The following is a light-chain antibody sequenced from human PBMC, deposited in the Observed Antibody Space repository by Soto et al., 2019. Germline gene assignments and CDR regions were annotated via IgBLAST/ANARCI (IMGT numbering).Light chain of an antibody. CDR1: QSVSSY. J-gene: IGKJ1*01. CDR2: GAS. CDR3: QQYCSSSRT. V-gene: IGKV3-20*01. Sequence: EIVLTQSPGTLSFSPGERATLSCRASQSVSSYLAWYQQKPGQAPRLLIYGASSRATGIPYRLSASGSGTDFTLTISRLEPEEFAVYYCQQYCSSSRTFGQGTKVEIK.